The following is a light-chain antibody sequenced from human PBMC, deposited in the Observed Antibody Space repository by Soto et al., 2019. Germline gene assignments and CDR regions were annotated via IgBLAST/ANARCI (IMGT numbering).Light chain of an antibody. V-gene: IGLV1-40*01. CDR2: GNN. J-gene: IGLJ1*01. Sequence: QSVLTQPPSVSGAPGQRVTISCTGSSSNIGAGYDVHWYQQLPGTAPKLLIYGNNNRPSGVPDRFSGSKSGTSASLAITGLQAEYEADYYCQSYDSSLNNYVFGTGTKVTVL. CDR1: SSNIGAGYD. CDR3: QSYDSSLNNYV.